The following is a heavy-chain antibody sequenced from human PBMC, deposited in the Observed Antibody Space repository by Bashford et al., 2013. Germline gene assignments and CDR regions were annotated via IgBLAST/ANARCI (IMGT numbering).Heavy chain of an antibody. CDR2: INHSGST. D-gene: IGHD2-15*01. CDR1: GGSFSGYY. Sequence: SSETLSLTCAVYGGSFSGYYWSWIRQPPGKGLEWIGEINHSGSTNYNPSLKSRVTISADTSKNQFSLKVNSVTAADTAVYYCVRDLVACSGGRCNSILYFDLWGLAPWSPSPQ. V-gene: IGHV4-34*09. J-gene: IGHJ2*01. CDR3: VRDLVACSGGRCNSILYFDL.